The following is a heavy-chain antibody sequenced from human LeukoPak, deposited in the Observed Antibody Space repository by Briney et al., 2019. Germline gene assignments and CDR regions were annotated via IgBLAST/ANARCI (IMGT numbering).Heavy chain of an antibody. Sequence: GGSLRLSCAASGFTFSSSGMHWVRQAPGKGLEWVAFIRYDGSSKYHTDSVNGRFTISRDNSKNTLYLQMNSLRTEDTAVYYCAKDQTYSPGGYWGQGTLVTVSS. D-gene: IGHD4-11*01. J-gene: IGHJ4*02. CDR3: AKDQTYSPGGY. V-gene: IGHV3-30*02. CDR1: GFTFSSSG. CDR2: IRYDGSSK.